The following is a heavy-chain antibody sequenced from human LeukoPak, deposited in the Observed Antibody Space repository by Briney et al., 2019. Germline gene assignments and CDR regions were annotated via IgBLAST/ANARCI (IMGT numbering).Heavy chain of an antibody. D-gene: IGHD4-23*01. CDR1: GYSFTGYY. CDR3: ARERTTVVTLDYYYGMDV. V-gene: IGHV1-2*02. J-gene: IGHJ6*02. CDR2: INPNSGGT. Sequence: ASVKVSCKASGYSFTGYYIHWVRQAPGQGLEWMGWINPNSGGTKYAQKFQGRLTMTRDTSISTANMELSRLRSDDTAVYYCARERTTVVTLDYYYGMDVWGQGATVTVSS.